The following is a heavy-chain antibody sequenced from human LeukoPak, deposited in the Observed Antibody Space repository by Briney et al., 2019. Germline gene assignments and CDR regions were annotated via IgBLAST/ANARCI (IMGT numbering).Heavy chain of an antibody. CDR3: AKDVGRATDAFDI. Sequence: GRSLRLSCAASGFTFSSYAMSWVRQAPGKGLEWVSAISGSGGSTYYADSVKGRFTISRDNSKNTLYLQMNSLRAEDTAVYYCAKDVGRATDAFDIWGQGTMVTVSS. CDR2: ISGSGGST. CDR1: GFTFSSYA. V-gene: IGHV3-23*01. J-gene: IGHJ3*02.